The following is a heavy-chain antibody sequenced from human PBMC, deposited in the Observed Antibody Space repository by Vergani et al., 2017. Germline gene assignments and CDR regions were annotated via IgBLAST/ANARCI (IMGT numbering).Heavy chain of an antibody. CDR3: ARDSVSSSFSRGFDY. J-gene: IGHJ4*02. V-gene: IGHV4-61*02. D-gene: IGHD6-13*01. CDR2: IYTSGST. CDR1: GGSISSGSYY. Sequence: QVQLQESGPGLVKPSQTLSLTCTVSGGSISSGSYYWSWIRQPAGKGLEWSGRIYTSGSTNYNPSLKSRVTISVDTSKNQFSLKLSSVTAADTAVYYCARDSVSSSFSRGFDYWGQGTLVTVSS.